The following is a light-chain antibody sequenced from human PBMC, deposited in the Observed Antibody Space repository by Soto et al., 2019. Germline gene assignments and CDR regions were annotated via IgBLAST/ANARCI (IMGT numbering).Light chain of an antibody. CDR3: QQYGSSPLT. CDR2: GAS. Sequence: EIVLTQSPGALSLSPGERATLYCRASQSVSSGHLAWYQHKPGQAPRLLIYGASSRATGIPDRFSGSGSGTDFTLTISRLEPEDFAVYYCQQYGSSPLTFGGGTKVDIK. V-gene: IGKV3-20*01. CDR1: QSVSSGH. J-gene: IGKJ4*01.